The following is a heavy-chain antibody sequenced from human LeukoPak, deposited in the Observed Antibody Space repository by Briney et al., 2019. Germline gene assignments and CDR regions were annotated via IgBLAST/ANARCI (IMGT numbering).Heavy chain of an antibody. CDR2: ITYDGYYK. D-gene: IGHD3-22*01. J-gene: IGHJ4*02. CDR3: ATDPGTMIVVP. Sequence: PGGSLRLSCATSGFTFTNYGMHWVRQAPGKGLEWVALITYDGYYKYYSDSVKGRFTISSDTSKNTLYLQMSSLRAEDTAVYYCATDPGTMIVVPWGQGTLVTVSS. CDR1: GFTFTNYG. V-gene: IGHV3-30*03.